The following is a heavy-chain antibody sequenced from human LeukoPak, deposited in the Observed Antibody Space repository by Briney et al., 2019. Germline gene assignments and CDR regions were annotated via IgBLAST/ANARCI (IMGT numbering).Heavy chain of an antibody. CDR2: IWYDGSNK. CDR1: GFTFSSYG. CDR3: ARDRSYYYGSGSYPVNNWFDP. J-gene: IGHJ5*02. V-gene: IGHV3-33*01. Sequence: GGSLRLSCAASGFTFSSYGMHWVRQAPGKGLEWVAVIWYDGSNKYYADSVKGRFTISRDNSKNTLYLQMNSLRAEDTAVYYCARDRSYYYGSGSYPVNNWFDPWGQRTLVTVSS. D-gene: IGHD3-10*01.